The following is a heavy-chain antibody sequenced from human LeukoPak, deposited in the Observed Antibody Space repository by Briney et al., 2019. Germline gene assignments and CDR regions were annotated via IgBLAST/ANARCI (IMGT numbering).Heavy chain of an antibody. CDR2: IWYDGSNK. D-gene: IGHD1-1*01. V-gene: IGHV3-33*08. CDR3: ARDMGTTRLDL. Sequence: PGRSLRLSCAASGFTLSSYGMHWVRQAPGKGLEWVAVIWYDGSNKYYADSVKGRFTISRDNSKNTLYLQVSSLRADDTAVYYCARDMGTTRLDLWGQGTLVTVSS. CDR1: GFTLSSYG. J-gene: IGHJ5*02.